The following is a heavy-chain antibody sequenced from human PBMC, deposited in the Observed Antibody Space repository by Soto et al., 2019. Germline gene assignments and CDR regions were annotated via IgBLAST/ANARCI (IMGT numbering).Heavy chain of an antibody. CDR1: GYTFTSYD. Sequence: GASVKVSSKASGYTFTSYDINWVQQATGQGLEWMGWMNPNSGNTGYAQKFQGRVTMTRNTSISTAYMELGSLRSEDTAVYYCARGPYYYYYMDVWGKGTTVTVSS. CDR3: ARGPYYYYYMDV. V-gene: IGHV1-8*01. J-gene: IGHJ6*03. CDR2: MNPNSGNT.